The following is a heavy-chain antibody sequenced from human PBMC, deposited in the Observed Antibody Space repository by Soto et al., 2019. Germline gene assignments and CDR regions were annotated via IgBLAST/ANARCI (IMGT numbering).Heavy chain of an antibody. V-gene: IGHV3-33*01. CDR1: GFTFSGSG. CDR2: IWADGSKQ. CDR3: ARGWGRATVTNLAA. Sequence: QVQLVESGGGVVQPGRSLRLSCITSGFTFSGSGMHWVRQPPGKGLEWLAFIWADGSKQHYADSVKGRFTISRDQSNSTLFLQGYGLTVDDTARCYCARGWGRATVTNLAAWCQGTLVAGSS. D-gene: IGHD4-17*01. J-gene: IGHJ5*02.